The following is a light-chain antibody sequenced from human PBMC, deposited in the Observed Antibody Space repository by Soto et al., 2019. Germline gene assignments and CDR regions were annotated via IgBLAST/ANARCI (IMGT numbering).Light chain of an antibody. CDR1: QRVFFNSNKKNF. Sequence: DIVMTQSPDSLTVSLGERATINCKSSQRVFFNSNKKNFLGWYQQKPGQPPKLLIYWASIRQSGVPDRFSGSGSGTDFTLTINSLQPEDVAVYYCQQYFNSPITFGQGTRLEIK. CDR2: WAS. V-gene: IGKV4-1*01. CDR3: QQYFNSPIT. J-gene: IGKJ5*01.